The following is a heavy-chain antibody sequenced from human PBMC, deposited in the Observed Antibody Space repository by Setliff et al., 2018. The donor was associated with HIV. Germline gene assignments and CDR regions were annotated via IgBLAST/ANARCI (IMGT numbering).Heavy chain of an antibody. J-gene: IGHJ3*02. CDR1: GFTFSTYS. CDR3: ARALRWSDAFDI. Sequence: GGSLRLSCVASGFTFSTYSMNWVRQAPGEGLEWVSYISGGNTYYADSVKGRFTISRDNSKNILYLQMNSLRAEDTAVYYCARALRWSDAFDIWGQGTMVTVSS. CDR2: ISGGNT. D-gene: IGHD2-21*01. V-gene: IGHV3-21*05.